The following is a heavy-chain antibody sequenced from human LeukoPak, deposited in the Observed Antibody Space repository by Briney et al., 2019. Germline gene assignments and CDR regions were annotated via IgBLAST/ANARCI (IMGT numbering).Heavy chain of an antibody. J-gene: IGHJ4*02. CDR3: SRENTFGGVIVIFDY. V-gene: IGHV4-61*02. Sequence: PSETLSLTCTVSGGSISSGGYYWSWIRQPAGKGLEWIGRIYTSGSTNYNPSLRSRVTMSVDTSKNQFSLKLSSVTAADTAVYYCSRENTFGGVIVIFDYWGQGALVTVSS. D-gene: IGHD3-16*02. CDR1: GGSISSGGYY. CDR2: IYTSGST.